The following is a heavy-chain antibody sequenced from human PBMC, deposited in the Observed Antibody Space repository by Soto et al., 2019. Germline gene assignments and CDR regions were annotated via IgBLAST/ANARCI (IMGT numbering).Heavy chain of an antibody. CDR1: GYTFNTSG. V-gene: IGHV1-18*01. CDR3: ARDFCSGGSGYYNWIDP. D-gene: IGHD2-15*01. CDR2: ISTYSGKS. J-gene: IGHJ5*02. Sequence: QVQLVQSGGEVKMPGASVTVSCKASGYTFNTSGIIWVRQAPGQGLVWMGWISTYSGKSYYAQNFQCRVTMTTDTSTSTAYMELRSLRSDDTSVYFCARDFCSGGSGYYNWIDPWGQGTLVTVSS.